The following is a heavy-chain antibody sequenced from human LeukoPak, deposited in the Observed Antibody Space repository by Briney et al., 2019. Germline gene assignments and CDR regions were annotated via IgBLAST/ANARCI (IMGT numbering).Heavy chain of an antibody. V-gene: IGHV3-30-3*01. CDR3: ARGPLRGGAFDY. CDR2: ISYDGSNK. CDR1: GFTFSSYA. J-gene: IGHJ4*02. Sequence: PGGSLRLSCAASGFTFSSYAMHWVRQAPGKRLEWVAVISYDGSNKYYADSVKGRFTISRDNSKNTLYLQMNSLRAEDTAVYYCARGPLRGGAFDYWGQGTLVTVSS. D-gene: IGHD3-16*01.